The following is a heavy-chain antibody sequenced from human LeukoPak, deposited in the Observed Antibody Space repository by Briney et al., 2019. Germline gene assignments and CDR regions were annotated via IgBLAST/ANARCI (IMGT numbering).Heavy chain of an antibody. CDR1: GGTFSSYA. D-gene: IGHD2-2*01. J-gene: IGHJ4*02. Sequence: ASVKVSCKASGGTFSSYAISWVRQAPGQGLEWMGGIIPIFGTANYAQKFQGRVTITADESTSTAYMEVSRLRSEDTAVYYCARALSDCSSTSCLNDYLLPGDYWGQGTLVTVSS. CDR3: ARALSDCSSTSCLNDYLLPGDY. CDR2: IIPIFGTA. V-gene: IGHV1-69*01.